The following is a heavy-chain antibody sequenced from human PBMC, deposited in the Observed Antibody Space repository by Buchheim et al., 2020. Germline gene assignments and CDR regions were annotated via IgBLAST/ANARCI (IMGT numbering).Heavy chain of an antibody. CDR3: ARESSASWGY. CDR2: ISSSSSHI. D-gene: IGHD3-16*01. CDR1: GFTFSTYS. V-gene: IGHV3-21*01. Sequence: EVQLVESGGGLVQPGGSLRLSCAASGFTFSTYSMNWVRQAPGKGLEWLSSISSSSSHIYYAGSVKGRFTISRDAAKNSLYLQMNSLRVEDTAVYYCARESSASWGYWGQGTL. J-gene: IGHJ4*02.